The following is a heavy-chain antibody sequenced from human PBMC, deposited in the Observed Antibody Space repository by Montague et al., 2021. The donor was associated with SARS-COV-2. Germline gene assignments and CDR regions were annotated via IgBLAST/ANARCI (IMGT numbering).Heavy chain of an antibody. CDR1: GDSITNHY. Sequence: SETLSLTCRVSGDSITNHYWSWIRQPAVKGLEWIGRMHFTGKTNFSPFFSSRLTMSAGTSKNQFSLKLTSVTAADTAIYSCARDRFDFGAGRQGTIDFWGQGTLVTVSS. D-gene: IGHD3-10*01. V-gene: IGHV4-4*07. J-gene: IGHJ4*02. CDR3: ARDRFDFGAGRQGTIDF. CDR2: MHFTGKT.